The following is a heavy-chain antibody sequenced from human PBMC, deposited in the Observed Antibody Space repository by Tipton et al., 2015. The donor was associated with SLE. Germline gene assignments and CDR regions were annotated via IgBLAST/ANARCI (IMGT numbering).Heavy chain of an antibody. CDR3: ARRTTRSSGYFGAFDI. V-gene: IGHV4-38-2*01. CDR2: IYHSGST. CDR1: GYSISSGYY. D-gene: IGHD3-22*01. Sequence: TLSLTCAVSGYSISSGYYWGWIRQPPGKGLEWIGSIYHSGSTYYNPSLKSRVTISVDTPKNQFSLKLSSVTAAETAVYYCARRTTRSSGYFGAFDIWGQGTMVTVSS. J-gene: IGHJ3*02.